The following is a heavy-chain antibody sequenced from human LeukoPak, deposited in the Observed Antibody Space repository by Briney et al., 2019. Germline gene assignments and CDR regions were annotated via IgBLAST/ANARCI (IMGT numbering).Heavy chain of an antibody. J-gene: IGHJ4*02. V-gene: IGHV1-46*01. CDR3: ARHSLIGTTPFDY. Sequence: GASVKVSCEASGYTFISFYMHWVRQAPGQGLEWMGVINPSGGSTAYAQQFQGRVTMTRDTSTSTVYMELSSLRSEDTAVYYCARHSLIGTTPFDYWGQGTLVTVSS. CDR1: GYTFISFY. D-gene: IGHD1-20*01. CDR2: INPSGGST.